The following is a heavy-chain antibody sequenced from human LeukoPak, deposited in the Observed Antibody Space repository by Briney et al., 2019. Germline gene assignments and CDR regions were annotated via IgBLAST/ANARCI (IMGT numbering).Heavy chain of an antibody. CDR2: IIPIFGTA. J-gene: IGHJ5*02. CDR3: AREIRGCSSTSCHGWFDP. Sequence: ASVKVSCKASGGTFSSYAISWVRQAPGQGLEWMGGIIPIFGTANYAQKLQGRVTMTTDTSTSTAYMELRSLRSDDTAVYYCAREIRGCSSTSCHGWFDPWGQGTLVTVSS. V-gene: IGHV1-69*05. D-gene: IGHD2-2*01. CDR1: GGTFSSYA.